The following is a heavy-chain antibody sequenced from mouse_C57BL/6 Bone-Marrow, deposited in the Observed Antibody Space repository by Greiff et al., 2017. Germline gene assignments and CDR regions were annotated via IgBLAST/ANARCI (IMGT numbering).Heavy chain of an antibody. CDR2: INPNNGGT. D-gene: IGHD2-14*01. CDR1: GYTFTDYY. J-gene: IGHJ2*01. Sequence: EVQLQQSGPELVKPGASVKISCKASGYTFTDYYMNWVKQSHGKSLEWIGDINPNNGGTSYNQKFKGKATLTVDKSSSTAYMELRSPTSEDSAVYYCAIEEVDYWGQGTTLTVSS. CDR3: AIEEVDY. V-gene: IGHV1-26*01.